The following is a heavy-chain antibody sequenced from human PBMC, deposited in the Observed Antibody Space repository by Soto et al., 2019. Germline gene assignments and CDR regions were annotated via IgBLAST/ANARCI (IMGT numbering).Heavy chain of an antibody. D-gene: IGHD2-8*02. V-gene: IGHV4-34*01. J-gene: IGHJ4*02. Sequence: SETLSLTCAVYGGSFSGYYWTWIRQPPGTGLEWIGEINHSGSTNYNPSLKSRVTIPVDTSKNQFSLKLTSVTAADTAVYYCARDKITGLFDFWGQGTLVTVSS. CDR3: ARDKITGLFDF. CDR2: INHSGST. CDR1: GGSFSGYY.